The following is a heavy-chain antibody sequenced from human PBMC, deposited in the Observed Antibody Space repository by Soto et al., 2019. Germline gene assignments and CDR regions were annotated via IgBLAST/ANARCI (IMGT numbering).Heavy chain of an antibody. V-gene: IGHV4-61*01. CDR2: IYYSGST. CDR3: ARDYVVDTAMVNLGLDYYYYGMDV. CDR1: GGSVSSGSYY. J-gene: IGHJ6*02. D-gene: IGHD5-18*01. Sequence: SETLSLTCTVSGGSVSSGSYYWSWIRQPPGKGLEWIGYIYYSGSTNYNPSLKSRVTISVDTSKNQFSLKLSSVTAADTAVYYCARDYVVDTAMVNLGLDYYYYGMDVWGQGTTVTVSS.